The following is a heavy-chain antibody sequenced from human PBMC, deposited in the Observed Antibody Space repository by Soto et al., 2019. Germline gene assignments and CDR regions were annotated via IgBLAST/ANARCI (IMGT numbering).Heavy chain of an antibody. V-gene: IGHV1-2*02. D-gene: IGHD3-10*01. Sequence: GASVKVSCKASGNTFTGYYIHWVRQAPGQGLEWMGYINANVGGAIYAQKFQGRATMTRDTSIRTAYMELRSLRSGDTAVYYCAKAETRGSRGVDVWGPGTTVTVSS. CDR2: INANVGGA. J-gene: IGHJ6*02. CDR1: GNTFTGYY. CDR3: AKAETRGSRGVDV.